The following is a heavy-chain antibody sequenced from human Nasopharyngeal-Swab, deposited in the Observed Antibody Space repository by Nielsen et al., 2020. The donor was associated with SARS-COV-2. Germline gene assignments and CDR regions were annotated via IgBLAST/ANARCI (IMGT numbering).Heavy chain of an antibody. CDR3: ARGRVGVTYYYYYYMDV. Sequence: SAKVSCKASGGTFSSYAISWVRQAPGQGLEWMGGIIPIFGTANYAQKFQGRVTITADESTSTAYMELSSLRSEDTAVYYCARGRVGVTYYYYYYMDVWGKGTTVTVSS. J-gene: IGHJ6*03. CDR1: GGTFSSYA. V-gene: IGHV1-69*13. D-gene: IGHD2-2*01. CDR2: IIPIFGTA.